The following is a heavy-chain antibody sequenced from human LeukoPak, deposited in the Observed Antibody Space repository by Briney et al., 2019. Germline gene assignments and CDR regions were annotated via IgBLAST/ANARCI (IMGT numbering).Heavy chain of an antibody. CDR3: AKWSWRSLYADYADMTFDY. V-gene: IGHV3-23*01. D-gene: IGHD4-17*01. CDR2: ISGSGRST. Sequence: PGGSLRLSCAASGFTFSTYAMSWVRQAPGKGLEWVSSISGSGRSTYYADSVKGRFTIPRDNSKNTLDLQMNSLRAEDTAVYYCAKWSWRSLYADYADMTFDYWGRGTLVTVSS. CDR1: GFTFSTYA. J-gene: IGHJ4*02.